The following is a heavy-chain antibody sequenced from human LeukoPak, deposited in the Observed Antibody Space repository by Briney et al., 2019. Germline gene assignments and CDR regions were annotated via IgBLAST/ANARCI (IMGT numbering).Heavy chain of an antibody. J-gene: IGHJ3*01. Sequence: DSVKGRFTSSRDGSKNTQYLQMNSLRAEDTAIYYCAKGGGRPLDDAFDVWGQGTMVTVSS. CDR3: AKGGGRPLDDAFDV. V-gene: IGHV3-23*01.